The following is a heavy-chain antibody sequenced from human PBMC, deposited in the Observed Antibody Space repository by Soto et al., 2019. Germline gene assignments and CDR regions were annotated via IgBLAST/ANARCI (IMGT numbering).Heavy chain of an antibody. Sequence: QLQLQESGPGLVKPSETLSLICTVSGCSISSSGYYWGWIRQPPGKGLEWIGSLYSSGSIYYNPSLKSPVTISADTSKTQFSRKLISVTAADTTVYYCALREFVGAYLFDYWSHGTLVTVSS. J-gene: IGHJ4*01. D-gene: IGHD1-26*01. CDR3: ALREFVGAYLFDY. CDR1: GCSISSSGYY. V-gene: IGHV4-39*01. CDR2: LYSSGSI.